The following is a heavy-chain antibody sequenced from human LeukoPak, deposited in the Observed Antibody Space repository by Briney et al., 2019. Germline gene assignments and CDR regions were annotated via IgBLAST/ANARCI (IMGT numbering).Heavy chain of an antibody. D-gene: IGHD2-2*01. CDR3: ARDYCSSTSCLFDY. CDR2: INPNSGDT. J-gene: IGHJ4*02. Sequence: ASVKVFCTASGYTFTVYHMHWVRQAPGQGLEWMGRINPNSGDTNYAQKFQGRVTMTRDTSISTAYMELSRLRSDDTAVYYCARDYCSSTSCLFDYWGQGTLVTVSS. CDR1: GYTFTVYH. V-gene: IGHV1-2*06.